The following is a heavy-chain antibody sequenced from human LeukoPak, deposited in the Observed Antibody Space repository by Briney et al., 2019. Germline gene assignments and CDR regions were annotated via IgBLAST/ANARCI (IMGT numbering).Heavy chain of an antibody. CDR3: ARGTRTGGDGTAGTFDS. D-gene: IGHD1-26*01. J-gene: IGHJ4*02. Sequence: ASVKVSCKASGYTFTSYYMHWVRQAPGQGLEWMGIINPSGGSTSYAQKFQGRVTMTRDTSTSTVYMELSSLRSEDTAVYYCARGTRTGGDGTAGTFDSRGQGTLVTVSS. V-gene: IGHV1-46*01. CDR2: INPSGGST. CDR1: GYTFTSYY.